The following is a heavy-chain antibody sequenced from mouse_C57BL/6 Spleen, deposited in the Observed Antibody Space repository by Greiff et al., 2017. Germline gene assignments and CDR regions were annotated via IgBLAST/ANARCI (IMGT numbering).Heavy chain of an antibody. J-gene: IGHJ2*01. V-gene: IGHV1-59*01. CDR2: IDPSDSYT. Sequence: QVQLQQPGAELVRPGTSVKLSCKASGYTFTSYWMHWVKQRPGQGLEWIGVIDPSDSYTNYNQKFKGKATLTVDTSSSTAYMQLSSLTSEDSAVYYCARRADFDYWGQGTTLTVSS. D-gene: IGHD3-1*01. CDR3: ARRADFDY. CDR1: GYTFTSYW.